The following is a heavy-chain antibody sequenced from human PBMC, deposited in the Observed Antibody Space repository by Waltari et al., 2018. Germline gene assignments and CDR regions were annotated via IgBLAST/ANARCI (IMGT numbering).Heavy chain of an antibody. J-gene: IGHJ3*02. Sequence: QVQLVQSGAEVKKPGASVKVSCKASGYTFTGYYMHWVRQAPGQGLEWMGWINPNSGGTNYAQKFQGWVTMTRDTSISTAYMELSRLRSDDTAVYYCARAHYDYGGAQGEAFDIWGQGTMVTVSS. CDR2: INPNSGGT. V-gene: IGHV1-2*04. CDR1: GYTFTGYY. D-gene: IGHD4-17*01. CDR3: ARAHYDYGGAQGEAFDI.